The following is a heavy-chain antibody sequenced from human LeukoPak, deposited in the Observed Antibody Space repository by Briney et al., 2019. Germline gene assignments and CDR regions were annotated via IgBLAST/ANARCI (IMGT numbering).Heavy chain of an antibody. Sequence: ASETLSLTCAVYGVYFSGYYWSWLGQPPGKGLEWIGEINHSGSTNYNPSLKSRVTISVDTSKNQFSLRLSSVTAADTAVYYCARHYHFGSGTYQPFHYWGQGTLVTVSS. CDR1: GVYFSGYY. CDR2: INHSGST. CDR3: ARHYHFGSGTYQPFHY. V-gene: IGHV4-34*01. J-gene: IGHJ4*02. D-gene: IGHD3-10*01.